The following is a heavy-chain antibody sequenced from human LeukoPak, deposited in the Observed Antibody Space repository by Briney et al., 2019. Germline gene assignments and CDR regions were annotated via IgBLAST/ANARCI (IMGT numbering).Heavy chain of an antibody. D-gene: IGHD6-13*01. CDR2: IFPSGGEI. CDR1: GFTFSTFA. J-gene: IGHJ5*02. Sequence: PGGSLRLSCAASGFTFSTFAMIWVRQPPGKGLEWVSSIFPSGGEIHYADSERGRFTISRDNSKSTLYLQMNSLRAEDTAVYYCAKPSSSWYGWFDPWGQGTLVTVSS. CDR3: AKPSSSWYGWFDP. V-gene: IGHV3-23*01.